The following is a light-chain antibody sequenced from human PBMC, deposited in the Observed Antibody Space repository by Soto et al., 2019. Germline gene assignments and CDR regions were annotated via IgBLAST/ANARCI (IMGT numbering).Light chain of an antibody. Sequence: ENVLTQSPGTLSLSPGERAALSCRASQSVSSSYLAWYQQKPGQAPRLLIYGASTRATGIPARFSGSGSGTEFTLTISSLQSEDFAVYYCQQYNNWLWTFGQGTKVDNK. CDR2: GAS. CDR3: QQYNNWLWT. J-gene: IGKJ1*01. CDR1: QSVSSSY. V-gene: IGKV3-15*01.